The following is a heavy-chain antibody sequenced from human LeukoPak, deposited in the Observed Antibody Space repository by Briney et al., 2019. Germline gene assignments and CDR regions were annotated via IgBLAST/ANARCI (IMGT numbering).Heavy chain of an antibody. J-gene: IGHJ5*02. Sequence: PGGSLRLSCAASGFTFSSYSMNWVRQAPGKGLEWVSSISSSSSYIYYADSVKGRFTISRDNAKNSLYLQMNSLRAEDTAVYYCARGPDVIFTVTTDRNRFDPWGQGTLVTVSS. CDR2: ISSSSSYI. V-gene: IGHV3-21*01. CDR1: GFTFSSYS. D-gene: IGHD4-17*01. CDR3: ARGPDVIFTVTTDRNRFDP.